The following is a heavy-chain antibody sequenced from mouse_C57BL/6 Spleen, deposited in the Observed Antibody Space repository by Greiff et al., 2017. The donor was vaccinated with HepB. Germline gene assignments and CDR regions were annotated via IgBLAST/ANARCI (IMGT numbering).Heavy chain of an antibody. CDR3: ARGGYGSSYGY. D-gene: IGHD1-1*01. Sequence: VQLKESGPGLVKPSQSLSLTCSVTGYSITSGYYWNWIRQFPGNKLEWMGYISYDGSNNYNPSLKNRISITRDTSKNQFFLKLNSVTTEDIATYYCARGGYGSSYGYWGQGTTLTVSS. CDR1: GYSITSGYY. V-gene: IGHV3-6*01. CDR2: ISYDGSN. J-gene: IGHJ2*01.